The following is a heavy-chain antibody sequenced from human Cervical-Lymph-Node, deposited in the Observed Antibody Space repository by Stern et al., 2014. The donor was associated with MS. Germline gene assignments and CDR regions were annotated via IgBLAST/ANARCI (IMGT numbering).Heavy chain of an antibody. CDR1: GYTFTGYY. J-gene: IGHJ4*02. CDR3: AKDGYNY. D-gene: IGHD5-24*01. Sequence: VQLVESGAGVKKPGASVKVSCKASGYTFTGYYIHWVRQAPGQGLEWMGWIIPNNGDTNYAPHLQGRVTMTRDTSITNPSMELSRLRSGDTAVYYCAKDGYNYWGQGTLVTVSS. V-gene: IGHV1-2*02. CDR2: IIPNNGDT.